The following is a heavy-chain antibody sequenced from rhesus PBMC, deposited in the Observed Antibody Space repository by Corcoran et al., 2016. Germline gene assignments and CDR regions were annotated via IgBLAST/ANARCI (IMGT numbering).Heavy chain of an antibody. J-gene: IGHJ4*01. CDR1: GGSISSNY. D-gene: IGHD1-44*01. V-gene: IGHV4S11*01. CDR3: ARLGPIYYFDY. CDR2: IDGRGSST. Sequence: QVQLQESGPGLVKPLETLSLTCAVSGGSISSNYWSWIRQAPGKGMEWIGYIDGRGSSTNNNPSIKSRVTLSGDTSKNQLSLKLSSVTAADTAGYYCARLGPIYYFDYWGQGVLVTVSS.